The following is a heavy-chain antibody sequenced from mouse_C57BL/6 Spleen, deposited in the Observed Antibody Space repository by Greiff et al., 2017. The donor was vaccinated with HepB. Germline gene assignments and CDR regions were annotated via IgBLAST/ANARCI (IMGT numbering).Heavy chain of an antibody. CDR1: GYTFTSYW. D-gene: IGHD2-14*01. J-gene: IGHJ4*01. CDR3: ARDRIESSYAMDY. V-gene: IGHV1-52*01. CDR2: IDPSDSET. Sequence: QVQLQQPGAELVRPGSSVKLSCKASGYTFTSYWMHWVKQRPIQGLEWIGNIDPSDSETHYNQKFKDKATLTVDKSSSTAYMQLSSLTSEDSAVYDCARDRIESSYAMDYWGQGTSVTVSS.